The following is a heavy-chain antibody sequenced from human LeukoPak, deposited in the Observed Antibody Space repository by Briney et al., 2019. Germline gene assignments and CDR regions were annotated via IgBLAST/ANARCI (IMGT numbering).Heavy chain of an antibody. V-gene: IGHV3-30-3*01. CDR3: ARVGVARSSGSGSYLWYLDY. CDR1: GFTFSSYA. J-gene: IGHJ4*02. CDR2: ISYDGSNK. D-gene: IGHD3-10*01. Sequence: PGGSLRLSCAASGFTFSSYAMHWVRQAPGKGLEWVAVISYDGSNKYYADSVKGRFTISRDNAKNSLYLLMNSLGPDDTASYYCARVGVARSSGSGSYLWYLDYWGQGALVTVSS.